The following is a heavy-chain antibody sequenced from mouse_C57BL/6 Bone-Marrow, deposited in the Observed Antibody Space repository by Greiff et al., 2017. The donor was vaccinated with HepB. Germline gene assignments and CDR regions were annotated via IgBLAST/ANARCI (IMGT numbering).Heavy chain of an antibody. CDR1: GYTFTDYN. V-gene: IGHV1-18*01. J-gene: IGHJ4*01. CDR2: INPNNGGT. Sequence: EVQLQQSGPELVKPGASVKIPCKASGYTFTDYNMDWVKQSHGKSLEWIGDINPNNGGTIYNQKFKGKATLTVDKSSSTAYMELRSLTSEDTAVYYCARLGFRYYGYYYAMDYWGQGTSVTVSS. CDR3: ARLGFRYYGYYYAMDY. D-gene: IGHD1-2*01.